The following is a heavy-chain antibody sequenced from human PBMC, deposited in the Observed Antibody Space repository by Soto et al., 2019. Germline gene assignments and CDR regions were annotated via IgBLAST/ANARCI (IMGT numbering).Heavy chain of an antibody. D-gene: IGHD4-4*01. CDR1: RFTFRSYA. CDR3: ARDQTVLWFDP. J-gene: IGHJ5*02. V-gene: IGHV3-30*04. Sequence: QVQLVESGGGVVQPGRSLRLSCAASRFTFRSYAMHWVRQAPGKGLEWVAVISSDVKNTHYADSVRGRFTISRDDPNNTLYVQMDSLRAEDTAVYYCARDQTVLWFDPWGQGTLVTVSS. CDR2: ISSDVKNT.